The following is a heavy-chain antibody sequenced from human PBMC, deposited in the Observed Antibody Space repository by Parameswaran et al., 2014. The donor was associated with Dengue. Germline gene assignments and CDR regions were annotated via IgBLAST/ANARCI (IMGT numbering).Heavy chain of an antibody. CDR3: AREYSSSWYYFDY. V-gene: IGHV1-69*01. Sequence: SWVRQAPGQGLEWMGGIIPIFGTANYAQKFQGRVTITADESTSTAYMELSSLRSEDTAVYYCAREYSSSWYYFDYWGQGTLVTVSS. CDR2: IIPIFGTA. J-gene: IGHJ4*02. D-gene: IGHD6-13*01.